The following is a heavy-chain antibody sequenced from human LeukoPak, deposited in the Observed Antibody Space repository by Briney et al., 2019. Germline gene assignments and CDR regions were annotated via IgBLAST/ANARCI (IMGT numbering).Heavy chain of an antibody. CDR1: GFTFNKYN. CDR3: AELGITMIGGV. D-gene: IGHD3-10*02. V-gene: IGHV3-21*01. Sequence: GGSLRLSCAASGFTFNKYNMNWVRQAPGKGLEWVSSISTSSSYIYYADSVRGRFTVSRDNAKKSLFLQMNSLRAEDTAVYYCAELGITMIGGVWGKGTTVTISS. CDR2: ISTSSSYI. J-gene: IGHJ6*04.